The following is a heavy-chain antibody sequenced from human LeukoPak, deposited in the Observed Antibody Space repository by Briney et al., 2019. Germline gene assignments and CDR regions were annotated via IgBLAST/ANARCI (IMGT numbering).Heavy chain of an antibody. Sequence: GESLKISCKGSGYSFTNYWIGWGRQMPGKGREWMGIIYPGYSDTRYSPSFQGQVTISADKSISTAYLQWSSLKASDTAMYYCARQRDGYNTGDLFDYWGQGTLVTVSS. CDR3: ARQRDGYNTGDLFDY. CDR2: IYPGYSDT. J-gene: IGHJ4*02. D-gene: IGHD5-24*01. CDR1: GYSFTNYW. V-gene: IGHV5-51*01.